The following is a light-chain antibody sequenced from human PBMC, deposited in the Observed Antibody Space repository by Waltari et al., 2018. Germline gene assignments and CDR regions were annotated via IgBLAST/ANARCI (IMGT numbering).Light chain of an antibody. J-gene: IGLJ2*01. V-gene: IGLV5-45*01. Sequence: QAVLTQPAFLSASPGASASPTCTARSDINIGPYKIYRYQTRPGSPPQFLLKYRSDSENQQGSGVHSRFSGSKDISANAGILLISGLQSEDEADYYCMILYNRAVVFGGGTKLTVL. CDR3: MILYNRAVV. CDR1: SDINIGPYK. CDR2: YRSDSEN.